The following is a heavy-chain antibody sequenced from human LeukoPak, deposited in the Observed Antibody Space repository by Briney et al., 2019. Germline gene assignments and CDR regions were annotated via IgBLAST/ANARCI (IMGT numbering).Heavy chain of an antibody. J-gene: IGHJ6*03. V-gene: IGHV3-48*04. D-gene: IGHD2-15*01. Sequence: GGSLRLSCAASGFTFSSYSMNWVRQAPGKGLEWLSYISGRSSTIYYADSVKGRFTISRDNAKNSQYLQMNSLRAEDTAVYYCARESLGYCSGSTCYYFYMDFWGKGTTVTVSS. CDR2: ISGRSSTI. CDR3: ARESLGYCSGSTCYYFYMDF. CDR1: GFTFSSYS.